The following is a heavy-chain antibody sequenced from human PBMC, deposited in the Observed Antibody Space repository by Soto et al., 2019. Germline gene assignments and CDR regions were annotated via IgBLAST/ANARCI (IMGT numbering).Heavy chain of an antibody. CDR3: VKDRRVYSSSWAVDQ. V-gene: IGHV3-64D*06. CDR1: GFTLNNYA. J-gene: IGHJ4*02. CDR2: IRSNGGNT. D-gene: IGHD6-13*01. Sequence: GSLRLPFSAPGFTLNNYAMHWVRPAPGKGLEYVSAIRSNGGNTHYADSVKGRFTISRDNSKNTLYLQRSTLRVEDTAVFYCVKDRRVYSSSWAVDQWGQGTLVTVSS.